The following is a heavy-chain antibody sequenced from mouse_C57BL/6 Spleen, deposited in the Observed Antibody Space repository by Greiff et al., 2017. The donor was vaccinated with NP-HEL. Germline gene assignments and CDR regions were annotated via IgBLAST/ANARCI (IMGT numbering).Heavy chain of an antibody. J-gene: IGHJ1*03. D-gene: IGHD1-1*01. CDR2: IDPSASET. CDR3: ARLRTRGSSSWYFDV. CDR1: GYTFTSYW. V-gene: IGHV1-52*01. Sequence: QVQLQQPGAELVRPGSSVKLSCKASGYTFTSYWMHWVKQRPIQGLEWIGNIDPSASETHYNQKFKDQATLTVDKSSSTADMQLSSLTSEDSAVYYCARLRTRGSSSWYFDVWGTGTTVTVSS.